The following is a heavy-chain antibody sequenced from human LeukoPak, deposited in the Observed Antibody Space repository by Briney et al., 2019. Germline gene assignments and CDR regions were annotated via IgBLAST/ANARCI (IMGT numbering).Heavy chain of an antibody. CDR1: GFDFTGNH. CDR3: AKSRGWFEVLDV. D-gene: IGHD3-10*01. V-gene: IGHV3-48*04. J-gene: IGHJ3*01. CDR2: ISASSRTI. Sequence: GGSLRLSCAAPGFDFTGNHMNWVRQVPGKGLEWLSYISASSRTIHYADAVKGRFTVSRDNAENSLYLQMDSLRVEDTAIYYCAKSRGWFEVLDVWGQGTLVTVSS.